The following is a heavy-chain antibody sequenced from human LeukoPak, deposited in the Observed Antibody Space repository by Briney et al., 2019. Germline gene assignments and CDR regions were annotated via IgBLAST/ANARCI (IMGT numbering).Heavy chain of an antibody. Sequence: PSETLSLTCAVYGGTFSGYYWSWVRQSPGKGLEWIGEINPGGSTNYNPSLESRVIISVDTSKHQFSLKMDSVSAADTAVYYCAREDCSGGDCTSFDYWGQGTLVTVSS. CDR2: INPGGST. D-gene: IGHD2-15*01. CDR1: GGTFSGYY. V-gene: IGHV4-34*01. J-gene: IGHJ4*02. CDR3: AREDCSGGDCTSFDY.